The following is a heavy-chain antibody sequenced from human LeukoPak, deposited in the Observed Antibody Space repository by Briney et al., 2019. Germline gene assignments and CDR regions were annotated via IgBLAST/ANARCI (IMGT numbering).Heavy chain of an antibody. CDR2: IYYSGST. V-gene: IGHV4-39*01. Sequence: SETLSLTCTVSGGSISSSSSYWGWIRQPPGKGLEWIGNIYYSGSTYYNPSLKSRVTISVDTSRNQFSLKLSSVTAAGTAVYYCARLGGTYDAFDIWGQGTMVTVSS. D-gene: IGHD1-26*01. CDR3: ARLGGTYDAFDI. CDR1: GGSISSSSSY. J-gene: IGHJ3*02.